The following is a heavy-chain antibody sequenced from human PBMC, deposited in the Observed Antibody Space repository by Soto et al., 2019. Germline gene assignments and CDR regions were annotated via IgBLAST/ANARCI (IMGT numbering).Heavy chain of an antibody. D-gene: IGHD2-21*02. CDR1: DVSISSSGFY. J-gene: IGHJ4*02. CDR3: ARIFSEVTGDDY. CDR2: IYYSGTT. V-gene: IGHV4-39*01. Sequence: PSETLSLTCIVSDVSISSSGFYWGWIRQPPGKGLEWIGSIYYSGTTYYNPSLKSRVTMSVDTSKNQVSLKLSSVTAADTAVYFCARIFSEVTGDDYRGQGTLVTVSS.